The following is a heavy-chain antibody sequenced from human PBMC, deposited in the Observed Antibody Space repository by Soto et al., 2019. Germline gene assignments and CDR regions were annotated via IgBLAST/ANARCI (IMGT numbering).Heavy chain of an antibody. D-gene: IGHD3-3*02. V-gene: IGHV3-23*01. Sequence: EVQLLESGGQLVQPGGSLRLYCAASGFTFSSYAMSWVRQAPGKGLEWVSAISGGGYNTYYADSVKGRFTISRDNSKNTLYLQMSSLRAEDTAVYYCAKALLGVVAGDFDYLGQGTLVTVSS. CDR2: ISGGGYNT. CDR1: GFTFSSYA. CDR3: AKALLGVVAGDFDY. J-gene: IGHJ4*02.